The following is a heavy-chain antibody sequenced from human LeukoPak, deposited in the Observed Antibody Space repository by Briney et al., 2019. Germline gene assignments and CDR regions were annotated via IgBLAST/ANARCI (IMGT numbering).Heavy chain of an antibody. CDR1: GFTISSYA. Sequence: QPGGSLRLSCAASGFTISSYAMSWVRQAPGKGLEWVSAISGSGGSTYYADSVKGRFTISRDNSKNTLYLQMNSLRAEDTAVYYCAKDRDWRGSSWYGNWFDPWGQGTLVTVSS. D-gene: IGHD6-13*01. CDR2: ISGSGGST. CDR3: AKDRDWRGSSWYGNWFDP. J-gene: IGHJ5*02. V-gene: IGHV3-23*01.